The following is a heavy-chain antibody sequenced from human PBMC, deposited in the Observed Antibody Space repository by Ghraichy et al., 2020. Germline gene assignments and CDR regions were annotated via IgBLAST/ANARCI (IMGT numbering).Heavy chain of an antibody. D-gene: IGHD2-21*02. V-gene: IGHV3-15*01. J-gene: IGHJ3*02. CDR1: GFNFKNVW. CDR2: IKNKAEGVKI. Sequence: GGSLRLSCAASGFNFKNVWMRWVRQAPGKGLEWVGRIKNKAEGVKIEYGAPVEGRFSISGDASENTVFLQMNRLNIEATAVYYCTTGSKGRDLRHTFYIGGHGTMVTVSS. CDR3: TTGSKGRDLRHTFYI.